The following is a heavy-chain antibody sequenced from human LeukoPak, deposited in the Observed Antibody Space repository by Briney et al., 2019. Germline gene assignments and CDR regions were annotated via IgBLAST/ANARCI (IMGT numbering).Heavy chain of an antibody. CDR2: IYYSGST. V-gene: IGHV4-61*01. CDR1: GGSVSSGSYY. D-gene: IGHD3-3*01. CDR3: ARGRFLDAFDI. Sequence: PGETLSLTCTVSGGSVSSGSYYWSWIRQPPGKGLEWIGYIYYSGSTNYNPSLKSRVTISVDTSKNQFSLKLSSVTAADTAVYYCARGRFLDAFDIWGQGTMATVSS. J-gene: IGHJ3*02.